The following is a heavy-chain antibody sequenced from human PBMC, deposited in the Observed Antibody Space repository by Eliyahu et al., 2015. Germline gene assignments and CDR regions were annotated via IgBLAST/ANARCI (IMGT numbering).Heavy chain of an antibody. CDR1: GGSISSSSYY. D-gene: IGHD6-19*01. J-gene: IGHJ4*02. V-gene: IGHV4-39*07. CDR3: ARDKGGVVTSGWYPLDY. Sequence: QLQLQESGPGLVKPSETLSLTCXVSGGSISSSSYYWGWIRQPPGKGLEWIGSIYYSGSTYYNPSLKSRVTISVDTSKNQFSLKLSSVTAADTAVYYCARDKGGVVTSGWYPLDYWGQGTLVTVSS. CDR2: IYYSGST.